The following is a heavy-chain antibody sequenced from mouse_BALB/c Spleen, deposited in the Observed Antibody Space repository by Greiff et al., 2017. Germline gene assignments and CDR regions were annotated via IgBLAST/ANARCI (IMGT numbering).Heavy chain of an antibody. Sequence: VQLQQSGTVLARPGASVKMSCKASGYSFTSYWMHWVKQRPGQGLEWIGAIYPGNSDTSYNQKFKGKAKLTAVTSASTAYMELSSLTNEDSAVYYCTRSNRYDGYAMDYWGQGTSVTVSS. CDR1: GYSFTSYW. V-gene: IGHV1-5*01. CDR3: TRSNRYDGYAMDY. CDR2: IYPGNSDT. D-gene: IGHD2-14*01. J-gene: IGHJ4*01.